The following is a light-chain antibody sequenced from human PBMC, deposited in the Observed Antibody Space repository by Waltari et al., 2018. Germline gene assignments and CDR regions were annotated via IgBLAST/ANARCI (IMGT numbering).Light chain of an antibody. CDR3: QQSYSTPRSIT. J-gene: IGKJ5*01. CDR1: QSISSY. V-gene: IGKV1-39*01. Sequence: DIQMTQSPSPLSAAVGDSVTITCRASQSISSYLNWYQQKPGKAPKLLIYAASSLQSGVPSRFSGSGSGTDFTLTISSLQPEDFATYYCQQSYSTPRSITFGQGTRLEIK. CDR2: AAS.